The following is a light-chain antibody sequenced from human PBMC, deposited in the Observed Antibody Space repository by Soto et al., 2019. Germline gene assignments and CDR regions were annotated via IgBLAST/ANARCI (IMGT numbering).Light chain of an antibody. CDR3: QSYDSTMRARYV. J-gene: IGLJ1*01. CDR1: SSNIGAGYD. V-gene: IGLV1-40*01. CDR2: GNI. Sequence: QSVLTQPPSVSGAPGQRVTISCTGSSSNIGAGYDVHWYQQRPGTAPKLLIFGNINRPSGVPDRFSGSKSGTSASLATTGIQAADEGDYYCQSYDSTMRARYVFGTGTKVTVL.